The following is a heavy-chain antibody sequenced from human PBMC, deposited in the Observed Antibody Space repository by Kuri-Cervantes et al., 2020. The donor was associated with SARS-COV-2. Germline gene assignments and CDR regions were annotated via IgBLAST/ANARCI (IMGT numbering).Heavy chain of an antibody. CDR2: IRSKANSYAT. CDR3: TRHVRVGVVGATSENDY. V-gene: IGHV3-73*01. CDR1: GFTFDDYA. J-gene: IGHJ4*02. D-gene: IGHD1-26*01. Sequence: GGSLRLSCAASGFTFDDYAMHWVRQASGKGLEWVGRIRSKANSYATAYAASVKGRFTISRDDSKNTAYLQMNSLKTEDTAVYYCTRHVRVGVVGATSENDYWGQGTLVTVSS.